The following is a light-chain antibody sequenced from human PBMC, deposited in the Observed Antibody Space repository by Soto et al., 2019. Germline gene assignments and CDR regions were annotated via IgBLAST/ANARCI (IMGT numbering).Light chain of an antibody. V-gene: IGKV1-39*01. J-gene: IGKJ1*01. CDR2: AAS. CDR1: QSIGSY. Sequence: DIQMTQFPSSLSASVGDRVTITCRASQSIGSYLHWYQQKPGKAPKLLIYAASRLQSEVPSGFSGSGSGTDFTLTISSLQPEDFSTYYCQQSFSTSWTFGQGTKVDIK. CDR3: QQSFSTSWT.